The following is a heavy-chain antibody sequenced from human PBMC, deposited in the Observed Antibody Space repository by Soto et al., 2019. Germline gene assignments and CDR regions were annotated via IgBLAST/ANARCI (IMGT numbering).Heavy chain of an antibody. CDR3: AIPGFYGAGSYYDY. V-gene: IGHV3-7*01. J-gene: IGHJ4*02. CDR1: GFTFSNFW. CDR2: IKEDGTEK. D-gene: IGHD3-10*01. Sequence: EVQLVESGGGLVQPGGSLRLSCASSGFTFSNFWMGWVRQAPGKGLDWVANIKEDGTEKYYVDSVKGRFTISRDNAKNSLYLQMNSPRAEDTAVYYCAIPGFYGAGSYYDYWGQGTLVTVSS.